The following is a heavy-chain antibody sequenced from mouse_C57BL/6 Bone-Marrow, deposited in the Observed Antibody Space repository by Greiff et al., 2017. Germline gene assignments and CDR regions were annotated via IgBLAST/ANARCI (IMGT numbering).Heavy chain of an antibody. Sequence: VQLQQPGAELVRPGSSVKLSCKASGYTFTSYWMHWVKQRPIQGLEWIGNIDPSDSETHYNQKFKDKATLTVDKSSSTAYMQLSSLTSEDSAVYDCARREVTGRLAYWGQGTLVTVSA. V-gene: IGHV1-52*01. CDR1: GYTFTSYW. J-gene: IGHJ3*01. CDR2: IDPSDSET. D-gene: IGHD4-1*01. CDR3: ARREVTGRLAY.